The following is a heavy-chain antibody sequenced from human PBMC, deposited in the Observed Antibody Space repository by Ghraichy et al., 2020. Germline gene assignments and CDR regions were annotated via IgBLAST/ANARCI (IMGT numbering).Heavy chain of an antibody. Sequence: ASVKVSCKASGYTFTDYYFHWVRQAPGQGLQWMGWINPNSGGTVYAQNFKGRVTMTRDTSITTAYMELSSLTSDDTAVYYCARDYLLAGYTHYNRFDPWGQGTLVTVSS. CDR1: GYTFTDYY. CDR3: ARDYLLAGYTHYNRFDP. CDR2: INPNSGGT. D-gene: IGHD3-9*01. J-gene: IGHJ5*02. V-gene: IGHV1-2*02.